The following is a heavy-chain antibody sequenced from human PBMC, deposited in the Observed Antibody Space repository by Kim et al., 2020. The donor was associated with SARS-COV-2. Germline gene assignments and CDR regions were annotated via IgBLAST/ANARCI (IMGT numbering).Heavy chain of an antibody. CDR1: GYLIANGFY. J-gene: IGHJ4*02. Sequence: SETLSLTCSVSGYLIANGFYWGWVRQPPGKGLEWIGFIYHTGNTYSSPSLQSRVTLSIDPYRNKFSLRLGSVTVADTAVYFCARVEPYCTDGGCYSVYFVSWGQGTLVSVSS. CDR3: ARVEPYCTDGGCYSVYFVS. V-gene: IGHV4-38-2*02. D-gene: IGHD2-15*01. CDR2: IYHTGNT.